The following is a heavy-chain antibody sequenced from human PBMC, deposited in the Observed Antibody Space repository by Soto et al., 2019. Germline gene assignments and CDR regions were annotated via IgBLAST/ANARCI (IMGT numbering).Heavy chain of an antibody. J-gene: IGHJ6*02. CDR2: INHSGST. CDR1: GGYFIGER. V-gene: IGHV4-34*01. D-gene: IGHD6-19*01. Sequence: SEKLSHRCTVSGGYFIGERWSLIRHPPGKGLEWIGEINHSGSTIYNPSLKSRVTISVDTSKNQFSLKLSSVTAADTAVYYCARARLSSGWNLFYYYGMDVWGQGTTVT. CDR3: ARARLSSGWNLFYYYGMDV.